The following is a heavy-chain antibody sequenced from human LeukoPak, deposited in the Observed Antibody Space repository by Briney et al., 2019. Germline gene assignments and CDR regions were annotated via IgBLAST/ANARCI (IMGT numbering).Heavy chain of an antibody. D-gene: IGHD3-22*01. CDR2: ISSNGGST. CDR3: VKNYYYYDSSRTLDNAFDI. Sequence: GGSLRLSCSASGFTFSSYAMHWVRQAPGKGLEYVSAISSNGGSTYYADSVKGRFTISRDNSKNTLYLQMSSLRAEDTAVYYCVKNYYYYDSSRTLDNAFDIWGQGTMVTVSS. J-gene: IGHJ3*02. V-gene: IGHV3-64D*06. CDR1: GFTFSSYA.